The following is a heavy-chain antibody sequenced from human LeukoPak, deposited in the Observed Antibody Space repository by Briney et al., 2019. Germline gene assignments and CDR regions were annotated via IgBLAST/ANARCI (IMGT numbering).Heavy chain of an antibody. CDR2: INPNSGGT. CDR1: GYTFTGYY. CDR3: ARAQRGRGYSGYDANFDY. D-gene: IGHD5-12*01. V-gene: IGHV1-2*02. J-gene: IGHJ4*02. Sequence: GASVKVSCKASGYTFTGYYMHWVRQAPGQGLEWMGWINPNSGGTNYAQKFQGRVTMTRDTSISTAYMELSRLRSDDTAVYYCARAQRGRGYSGYDANFDYWGQGTLVTVSS.